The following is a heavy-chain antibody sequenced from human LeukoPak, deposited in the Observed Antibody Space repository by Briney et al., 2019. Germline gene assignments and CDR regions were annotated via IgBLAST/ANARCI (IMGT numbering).Heavy chain of an antibody. CDR2: IKEDGSEK. V-gene: IGHV3-7*01. CDR1: GFNFNNYW. J-gene: IGHJ4*02. D-gene: IGHD3-16*01. CDR3: ARDVWLPDY. Sequence: GGSLRLSCAASGFNFNNYWMVWVRQVPGKGLQWVVNIKEDGSEKNYVDSVKGRFTISRDNAKNSMYLQMNGLRVEDTAVYYCARDVWLPDYWGQGTLVTVTS.